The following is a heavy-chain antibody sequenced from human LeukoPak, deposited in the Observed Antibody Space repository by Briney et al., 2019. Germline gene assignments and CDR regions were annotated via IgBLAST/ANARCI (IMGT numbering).Heavy chain of an antibody. Sequence: PGGSLRLSCAASGFTFSSYWMHWVRQAPGKGLVWVSRIYSDGISTSYADSVKGRFTISRDNAKNTLYLQMNSLKAEDTAIYYCAREGRSYSNYFDYWGQGTLVTVSS. CDR2: IYSDGIST. CDR1: GFTFSSYW. J-gene: IGHJ4*02. CDR3: AREGRSYSNYFDY. D-gene: IGHD1-26*01. V-gene: IGHV3-74*01.